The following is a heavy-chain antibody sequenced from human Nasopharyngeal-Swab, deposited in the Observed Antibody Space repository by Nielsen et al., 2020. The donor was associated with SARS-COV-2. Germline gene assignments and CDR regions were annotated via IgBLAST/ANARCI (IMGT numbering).Heavy chain of an antibody. V-gene: IGHV3-7*01. J-gene: IGHJ4*02. Sequence: GGSLRLSCAASGFTFSSYWMSWVRQAPGKGLEWVANIKQDGSEKYYVDSVKGRFTISRDNAKNSLYLQMNSLRAEDTAVYYCARDLVTYYDILTGYHYFDYWGQGTLVTVSS. D-gene: IGHD3-9*01. CDR3: ARDLVTYYDILTGYHYFDY. CDR1: GFTFSSYW. CDR2: IKQDGSEK.